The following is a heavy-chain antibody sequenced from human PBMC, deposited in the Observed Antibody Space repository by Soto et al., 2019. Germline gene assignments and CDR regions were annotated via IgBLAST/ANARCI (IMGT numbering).Heavy chain of an antibody. J-gene: IGHJ4*02. CDR3: AITPIAAAGDYYFDY. V-gene: IGHV3-23*01. Sequence: SGGSLRLSCAASGFTFSSYAMSWVRQAPGKGLEWVSAISGSGGSTYYADSVKGRFTISRDNSKNTLYLQMNSLRAEDTAVYYCAITPIAAAGDYYFDYWGQGTLVTVSS. D-gene: IGHD6-13*01. CDR2: ISGSGGST. CDR1: GFTFSSYA.